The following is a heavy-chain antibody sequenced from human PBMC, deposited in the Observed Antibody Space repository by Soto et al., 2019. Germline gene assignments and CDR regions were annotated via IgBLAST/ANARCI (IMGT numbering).Heavy chain of an antibody. V-gene: IGHV4-39*01. CDR1: GGSISSSSYY. CDR3: ARLRRDGYNWDY. D-gene: IGHD5-12*01. J-gene: IGHJ4*02. Sequence: HLQLQESGPGLVKPSETLSLTCTVSGGSISSSSYYWGWIRQPPGKGLEWIGSIYYSGSTYYNPSLKRRVTIYVDTSKNQFSLKLSSMTAADTAVYYCARLRRDGYNWDYWGQGTLVTVSS. CDR2: IYYSGST.